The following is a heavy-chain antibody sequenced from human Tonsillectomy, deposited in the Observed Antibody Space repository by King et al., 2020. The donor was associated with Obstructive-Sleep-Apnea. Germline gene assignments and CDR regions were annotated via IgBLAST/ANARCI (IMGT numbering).Heavy chain of an antibody. CDR3: ARVGRWGETGALDI. J-gene: IGHJ3*02. Sequence: VQLQQWGAGLLKPSETLSLTCAVYGGSFSGYYWNWIRQPPGKGLEWIGEINHSGSTNYNPSLKSRVTISVDTPKNQFSLKLSSVTAADTAVYYCARVGRWGETGALDIWGQGAMVTVSS. CDR2: INHSGST. CDR1: GGSFSGYY. V-gene: IGHV4-34*01. D-gene: IGHD3-10*01.